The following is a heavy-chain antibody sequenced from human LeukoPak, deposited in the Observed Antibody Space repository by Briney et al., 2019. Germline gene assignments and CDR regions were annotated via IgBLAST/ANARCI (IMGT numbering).Heavy chain of an antibody. CDR2: INPSGGST. D-gene: IGHD2-21*02. CDR1: GYTFTSYY. J-gene: IGHJ4*02. CDR3: ARALGDCGGDCYSTDPTDVDY. V-gene: IGHV1-46*01. Sequence: ASVKVSCKASGYTFTSYYMHWARQAPGQGLEWMGIINPSGGSTSYAQKFQGRVTMTRDTSTSTVYMELSSLRSEDTAVYYCARALGDCGGDCYSTDPTDVDYWGQGTLVTVSS.